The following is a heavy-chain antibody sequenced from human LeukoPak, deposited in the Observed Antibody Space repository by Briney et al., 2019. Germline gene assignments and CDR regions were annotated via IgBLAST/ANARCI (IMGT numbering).Heavy chain of an antibody. CDR2: ISAYNGNT. CDR3: ARAEGYSSGWYYGSFDY. D-gene: IGHD6-19*01. Sequence: ASVKVSCKASGYTFTSYGISWVRQAPGQGLEWMGWISAYNGNTNYAQKLQARVTMTTDTSTSTAYMELRSLRSDDTAVYYCARAEGYSSGWYYGSFDYWGQGTLVTVSS. J-gene: IGHJ4*02. V-gene: IGHV1-18*01. CDR1: GYTFTSYG.